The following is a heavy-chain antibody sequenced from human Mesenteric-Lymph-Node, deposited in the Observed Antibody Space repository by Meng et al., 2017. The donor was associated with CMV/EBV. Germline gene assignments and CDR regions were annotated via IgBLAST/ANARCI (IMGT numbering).Heavy chain of an antibody. Sequence: GESLKISCAASGFTFSRHWMHWVRQAPGKGLVLVSRINNDGSTTSYADSVKGRFTISRDNAKNTLYLQMNSLRPEETAVYYCARGGGGAMDVWGQGTTVTVSS. D-gene: IGHD3-10*01. CDR2: INNDGSTT. CDR3: ARGGGGAMDV. J-gene: IGHJ6*02. V-gene: IGHV3-74*01. CDR1: GFTFSRHW.